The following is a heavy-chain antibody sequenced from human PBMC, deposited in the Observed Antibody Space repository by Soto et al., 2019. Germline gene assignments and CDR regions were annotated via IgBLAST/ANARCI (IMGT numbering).Heavy chain of an antibody. CDR2: IYSIGST. V-gene: IGHV4-59*12. D-gene: IGHD3-10*01. J-gene: IGHJ6*02. Sequence: SETLSLTCTVSGGSISGYYWSWLRQPPGKGLEWIGYIYSIGSTNYNPSLKSRVTISVDKSKNQFSLKLSSVTAADTAVYYCARDYYGPLGRGYYYGMDVWGQGTTVTVSS. CDR1: GGSISGYY. CDR3: ARDYYGPLGRGYYYGMDV.